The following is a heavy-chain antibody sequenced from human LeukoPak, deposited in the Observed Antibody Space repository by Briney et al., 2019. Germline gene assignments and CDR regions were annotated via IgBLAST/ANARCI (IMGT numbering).Heavy chain of an antibody. Sequence: NPGGSLRLSCAASGFTFSSYEMNWVRQAPGKGLEWVSSISSSSSYIYYADSVKGRFTISRDNAKNSLYLQMNSLRAEDTAVYYCARELYYYDSSGLDDDYWGQGTLVTVSS. CDR1: GFTFSSYE. CDR2: ISSSSSYI. V-gene: IGHV3-21*01. J-gene: IGHJ4*02. CDR3: ARELYYYDSSGLDDDY. D-gene: IGHD3-22*01.